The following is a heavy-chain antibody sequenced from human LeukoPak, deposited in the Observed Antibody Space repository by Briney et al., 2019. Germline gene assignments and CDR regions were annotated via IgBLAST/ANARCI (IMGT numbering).Heavy chain of an antibody. D-gene: IGHD1-1*01. CDR1: GGSISSYY. J-gene: IGHJ4*02. CDR3: ARYSATGNYFDY. CDR2: IYYSGST. Sequence: SETLPLTCTVSGGSISSYYWSWIRQPPGKGLEWIGYIYYSGSTNYNPSLKSRVTISVDTSKNQFSLKLSSVTAADTAVYYCARYSATGNYFDYWGQGTLVTVSS. V-gene: IGHV4-59*01.